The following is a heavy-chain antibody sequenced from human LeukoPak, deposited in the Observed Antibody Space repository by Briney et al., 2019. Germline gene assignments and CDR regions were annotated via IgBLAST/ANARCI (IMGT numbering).Heavy chain of an antibody. D-gene: IGHD3-22*01. CDR1: GFSFSNYA. CDR2: ISFGGGST. CDR3: AKSLACGYYGGRYFFDS. Sequence: GGSLRLSCAASGFSFSNYAMSWVRQAPGKGLEWVSLISFGGGSTYYSDSVEGRFTISRDTSKNTLSLQMNSLRAEDRAVYYCAKSLACGYYGGRYFFDSWGQGTPVTVSS. V-gene: IGHV3-23*01. J-gene: IGHJ4*02.